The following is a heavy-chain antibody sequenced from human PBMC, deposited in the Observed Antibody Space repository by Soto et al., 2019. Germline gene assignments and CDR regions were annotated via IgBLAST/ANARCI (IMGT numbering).Heavy chain of an antibody. D-gene: IGHD3-22*01. CDR2: INPNSGGT. J-gene: IGHJ5*02. V-gene: IGHV1-2*02. Sequence: ASVKVSCKASGYTFTGYYMHWVRQAPGQGLEWMGWINPNSGGTNYTQKFQGRVTMIRDTSISTAYMELSRLRSDDTAVYYCARDGDDSSGYYYASWGQGTLVTVSS. CDR1: GYTFTGYY. CDR3: ARDGDDSSGYYYAS.